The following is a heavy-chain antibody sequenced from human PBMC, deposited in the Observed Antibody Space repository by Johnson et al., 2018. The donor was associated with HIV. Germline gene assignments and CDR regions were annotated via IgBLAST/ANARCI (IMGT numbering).Heavy chain of an antibody. D-gene: IGHD2-8*02. V-gene: IGHV3-66*02. CDR2: IYSGDTT. CDR3: AKLHCTGSVCNFEILYDAFDI. CDR1: GFTVNGNY. Sequence: VQLVESGGGVVQSGRSLRLSCAVSGFTVNGNYMSWVRQAPGKGLEWVSVIYSGDTTYYADSVKGRFPISRDNSKNTLYLQMNSLRAADTAVYHCAKLHCTGSVCNFEILYDAFDIWGQGTVVTVSS. J-gene: IGHJ3*02.